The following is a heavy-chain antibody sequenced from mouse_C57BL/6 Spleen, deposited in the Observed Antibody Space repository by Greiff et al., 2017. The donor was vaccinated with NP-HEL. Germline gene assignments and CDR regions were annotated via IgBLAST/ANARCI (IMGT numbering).Heavy chain of an antibody. CDR3: ARSFSNYPFDD. D-gene: IGHD2-5*01. Sequence: QVQLQQPGAELVKPGASVKLSCKASGYTFTSYWMQWVKQRPGQGLEWIGEIDPSDSYTNYNQKFKGKATLTVDTSSSTAYMQLSSLTSEDSAVYYCARSFSNYPFDDWGQGTTLTVSS. CDR2: IDPSDSYT. J-gene: IGHJ2*01. V-gene: IGHV1-50*01. CDR1: GYTFTSYW.